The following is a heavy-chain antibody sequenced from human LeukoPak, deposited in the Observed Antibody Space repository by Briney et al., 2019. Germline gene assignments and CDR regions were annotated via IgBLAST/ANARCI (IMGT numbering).Heavy chain of an antibody. CDR1: GYTFTANY. V-gene: IGHV1-46*01. Sequence: GASVTVSCKASGYTFTANYIHWVGRAPGQGLEWMGMIYPRDGSTSYAQKFQGRVTVTRDTSTSTVHMELSGLRSEDTAVYYCARDQEGFDYWGQGTLVTVSS. CDR2: IYPRDGST. J-gene: IGHJ4*02. CDR3: ARDQEGFDY.